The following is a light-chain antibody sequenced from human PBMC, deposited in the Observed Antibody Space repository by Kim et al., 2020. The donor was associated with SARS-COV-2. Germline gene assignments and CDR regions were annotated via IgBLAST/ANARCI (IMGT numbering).Light chain of an antibody. CDR2: GAS. CDR3: QQYNNWPPYT. CDR1: QSVGSN. V-gene: IGKV3-15*01. J-gene: IGKJ2*01. Sequence: EIVMTQSPATLSVSPGERATLSCRASQSVGSNLAWYQQKPGQAPRLLIYGASTRATGIPAKFSGRGSGTEFSLTISSLQSEDFAVYFCQQYNNWPPYTFGQGTKLEI.